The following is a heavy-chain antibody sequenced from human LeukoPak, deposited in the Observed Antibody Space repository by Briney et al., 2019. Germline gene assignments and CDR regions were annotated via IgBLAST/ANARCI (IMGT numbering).Heavy chain of an antibody. Sequence: PSETLSLTCTVSGGSIRRGDYSWNWIRQHPGTCLEWLGYIYYSGSNSYHPSFTSRVTMSVDTSKSQFPLKLSSVTAAYTAIYYCARDHTETSSLNFRNYYYYGMDIWGQGTTVIVSS. D-gene: IGHD4-4*01. J-gene: IGHJ6*02. CDR1: GGSIRRGDYS. V-gene: IGHV4-31*03. CDR2: IYYSGSN. CDR3: ARDHTETSSLNFRNYYYYGMDI.